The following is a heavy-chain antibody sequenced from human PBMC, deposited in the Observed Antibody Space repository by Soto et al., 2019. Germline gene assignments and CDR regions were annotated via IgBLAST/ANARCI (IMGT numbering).Heavy chain of an antibody. CDR1: GGPVSSGSYY. V-gene: IGHV4-61*01. J-gene: IGHJ5*02. Sequence: PSETLSLTCTVSGGPVSSGSYYWSWIRQPPGKGLEWIGYIYYSGSTNYNPSLKSRVTISVDTSKNQFSLKLSSVTAADTAVYYCARVGIAVASDWFDPWGQGTLVTVSS. CDR2: IYYSGST. CDR3: ARVGIAVASDWFDP. D-gene: IGHD6-19*01.